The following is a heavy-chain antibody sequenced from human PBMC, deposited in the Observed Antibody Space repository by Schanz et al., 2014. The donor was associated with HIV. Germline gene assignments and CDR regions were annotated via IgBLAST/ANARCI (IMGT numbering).Heavy chain of an antibody. J-gene: IGHJ6*02. D-gene: IGHD3-10*01. Sequence: VHLVESGGGMVQPGGSLTLSCAASGFTFSSHGMHWVRQAPGKGLEWVAIISYDGSNKDYADSVKGRFTISRDNSKNTLYLQMNSLRAEDTAVYYCASDGSGSYLTLSLLYYGMDVWGQGTTVTVSS. CDR3: ASDGSGSYLTLSLLYYGMDV. CDR1: GFTFSSHG. V-gene: IGHV3-30*03. CDR2: ISYDGSNK.